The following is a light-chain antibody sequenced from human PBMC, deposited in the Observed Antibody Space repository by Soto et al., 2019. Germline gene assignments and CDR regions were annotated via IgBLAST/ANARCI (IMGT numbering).Light chain of an antibody. Sequence: QSVLTQPPSASATPGQRVTISCSGSSSNIGSNTVTWYQQLPGTAPKLLIYTHNQRPSGVPDRFSDSKSGTSASLAISGLQSEDEADYYCAAWDDSLNGWVFGGGTKLTVL. V-gene: IGLV1-44*01. J-gene: IGLJ3*02. CDR3: AAWDDSLNGWV. CDR1: SSNIGSNT. CDR2: THN.